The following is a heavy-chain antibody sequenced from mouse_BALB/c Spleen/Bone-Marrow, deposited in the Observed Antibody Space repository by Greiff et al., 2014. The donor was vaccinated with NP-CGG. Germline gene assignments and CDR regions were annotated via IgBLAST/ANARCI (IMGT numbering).Heavy chain of an antibody. D-gene: IGHD2-4*01. CDR1: GYSFTSYY. CDR3: ARRVITAGPGFAY. CDR2: IDPFNGVT. V-gene: IGHV1-31*01. Sequence: VQLQQSGPELMKPGASVKISCKASGYSFTSYYIHWVKQNHGKSLEWIGYIDPFNGVTIYNQKFKGKATLTADKSSNTAYMHLSSLTSEDAAVYYCARRVITAGPGFAYWGQGTLVTVSA. J-gene: IGHJ3*01.